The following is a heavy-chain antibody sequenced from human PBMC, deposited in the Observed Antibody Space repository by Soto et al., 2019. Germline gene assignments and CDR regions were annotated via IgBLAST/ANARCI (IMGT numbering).Heavy chain of an antibody. J-gene: IGHJ3*02. CDR2: IYYSGST. Sequence: QVQLQESGPGLVKPSQTLSLTCTASGGSISSGGYYWSWIRQHPGKGLEWIGYIYYSGSTYYNPSLKSRVTISVDTSKNQFSLKLSSVTAADTAVYYCARDVEYSSSSFAFDIWGQGTMVTVSS. V-gene: IGHV4-31*03. D-gene: IGHD6-6*01. CDR1: GGSISSGGYY. CDR3: ARDVEYSSSSFAFDI.